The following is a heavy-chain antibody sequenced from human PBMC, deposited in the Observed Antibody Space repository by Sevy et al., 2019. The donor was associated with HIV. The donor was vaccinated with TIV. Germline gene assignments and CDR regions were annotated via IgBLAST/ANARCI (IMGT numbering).Heavy chain of an antibody. CDR3: ASDQGAGYFDH. CDR1: ADSINSYY. V-gene: IGHV4-59*13. Sequence: SETLSLTCTVSADSINSYYYSWIRQPPGGGLEWIGFMPYSAFTNSNPSLKSRVTLSIDTSKNQISLKLTSVTPADTAIYFCASDQGAGYFDHWGQGTLVTVSS. CDR2: MPYSAFT. J-gene: IGHJ4*02.